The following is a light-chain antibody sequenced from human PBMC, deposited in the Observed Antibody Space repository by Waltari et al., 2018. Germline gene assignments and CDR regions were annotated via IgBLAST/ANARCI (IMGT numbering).Light chain of an antibody. CDR3: HSRDGSGSGGS. Sequence: SSELTQDPAVSVALGQTVTITCQGNSLRSYSAIWYQQRPGQAPILVIYDQNTRPSGVPDRFSGSRSDNTASLTITGAQAEDEASYYCHSRDGSGSGGSFGGGTKLTVL. CDR1: SLRSYS. CDR2: DQN. J-gene: IGLJ2*01. V-gene: IGLV3-19*01.